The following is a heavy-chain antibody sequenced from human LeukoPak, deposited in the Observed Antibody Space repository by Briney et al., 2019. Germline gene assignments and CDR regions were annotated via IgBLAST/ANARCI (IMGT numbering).Heavy chain of an antibody. CDR1: GGSISSYY. V-gene: IGHV4-4*07. CDR2: IYTSGST. Sequence: SETLSLTCTVSGGSISSYYWSWIRQPAGRGLEWIGRIYTSGSTNYNPSLKSRVTMSVDTSKNQFSLKLSSVTAADTAVYYCATDNSYYGMDVWGQGTTVTVSS. CDR3: ATDNSYYGMDV. J-gene: IGHJ6*02.